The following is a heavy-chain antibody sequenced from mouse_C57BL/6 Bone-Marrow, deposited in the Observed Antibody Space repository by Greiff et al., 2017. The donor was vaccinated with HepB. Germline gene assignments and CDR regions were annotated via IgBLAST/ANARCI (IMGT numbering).Heavy chain of an antibody. J-gene: IGHJ1*03. CDR2: IDPSDSET. CDR3: ARWGYYGSSLYWYFDV. CDR1: GYTFTSYW. Sequence: QVQLQQPGAELVRPGSSVKLSCKASGYTFTSYWMHFVQQRPIQGLECIGNIDPSDSETHYNQKFKDKATLTVDKSSSTAYMQLSSLTSEDSAVYYCARWGYYGSSLYWYFDVWGTGTTVTVSS. V-gene: IGHV1-52*01. D-gene: IGHD1-1*01.